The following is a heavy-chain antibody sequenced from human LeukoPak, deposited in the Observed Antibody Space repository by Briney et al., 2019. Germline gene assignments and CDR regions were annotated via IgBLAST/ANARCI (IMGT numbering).Heavy chain of an antibody. CDR2: IYYSGST. V-gene: IGHV4-59*08. J-gene: IGHJ6*02. CDR1: GGSISSHY. CDR3: ASQDYGDYYGMDV. D-gene: IGHD4-17*01. Sequence: SETLSLTCTVSGGSISSHYWSWIRQPPGKGLEWIGYIYYSGSTNYNPSLKSRVTISVDTSKNQFSLKLSSVTAADTAVYYCASQDYGDYYGMDVWGQGTTVTVSS.